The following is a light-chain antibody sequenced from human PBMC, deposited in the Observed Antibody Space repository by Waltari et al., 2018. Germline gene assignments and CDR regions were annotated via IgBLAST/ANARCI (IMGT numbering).Light chain of an antibody. CDR3: QQYNNWPPFT. V-gene: IGKV3-15*01. CDR2: GAS. CDR1: QSVSSK. Sequence: EIVMTQSPATLSVSPGERATLSCSASQSVSSKLAWYQQKLGQAPRLLIYGASTRATGIPARFSGSGSGTEFTLTISSLQSEDFALYYCQQYNNWPPFTFGQGTKLEIK. J-gene: IGKJ2*01.